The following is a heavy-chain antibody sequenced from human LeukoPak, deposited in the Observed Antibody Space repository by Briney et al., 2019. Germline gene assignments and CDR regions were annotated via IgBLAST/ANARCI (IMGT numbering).Heavy chain of an antibody. CDR3: AREERDILDV. D-gene: IGHD2-15*01. CDR2: IYYSGST. J-gene: IGHJ6*04. CDR1: GGSISSYY. Sequence: PSETLSLTCTVSGGSISSYYWSWIRQPPGKGLEWIGYIYYSGSTNYNPSLKSRVTISVDTSKNQFSLKLSSVTAADTAVYYCAREERDILDVWGKGTTVTVSS. V-gene: IGHV4-59*01.